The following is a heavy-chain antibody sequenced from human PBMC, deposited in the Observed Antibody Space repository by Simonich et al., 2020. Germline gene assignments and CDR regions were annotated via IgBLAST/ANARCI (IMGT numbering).Heavy chain of an antibody. CDR3: ARRGYCSSTSCYDAFDI. Sequence: QVQLQESGPGLVKPSETLSLTCTVSGGSISSYYWSWIRQPPGKGLEWIGYIYYSGSTNYNPYLQSRVTISVDTSKNQSSLKLSSVTAADTAVYYCARRGYCSSTSCYDAFDIWGQGTMVTVSS. D-gene: IGHD2-2*01. J-gene: IGHJ3*02. CDR1: GGSISSYY. V-gene: IGHV4-59*08. CDR2: IYYSGST.